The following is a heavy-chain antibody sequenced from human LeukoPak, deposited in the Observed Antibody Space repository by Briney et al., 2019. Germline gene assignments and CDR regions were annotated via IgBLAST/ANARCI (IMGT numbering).Heavy chain of an antibody. J-gene: IGHJ4*02. CDR2: INPNSGGT. Sequence: VASVKVSCKASGYTFTGYYMHWVRQAPGQGLEWMGRINPNSGGTNYAQKFQGRVIMTRDTSISTAYMELSRLRSDDTAVYYCASIAAAETESDYWGQGTLVTVSS. D-gene: IGHD6-13*01. V-gene: IGHV1-2*06. CDR3: ASIAAAETESDY. CDR1: GYTFTGYY.